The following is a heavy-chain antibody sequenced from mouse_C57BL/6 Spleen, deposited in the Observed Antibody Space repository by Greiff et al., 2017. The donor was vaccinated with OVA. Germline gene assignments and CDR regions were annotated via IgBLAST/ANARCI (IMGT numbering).Heavy chain of an antibody. Sequence: EVQRVESGGGLVKPGGSLKLSCAASGFTFSDYGMHWVRQAPEKGLEWVAYISSGSSTIYYSDTVKGRFTISRDNAKKTLFLQMTSLRSEDTAMYYCARWDYGSSDYYAMDYWGQGTSVTVSS. CDR2: ISSGSSTI. D-gene: IGHD1-1*01. CDR1: GFTFSDYG. CDR3: ARWDYGSSDYYAMDY. V-gene: IGHV5-17*01. J-gene: IGHJ4*01.